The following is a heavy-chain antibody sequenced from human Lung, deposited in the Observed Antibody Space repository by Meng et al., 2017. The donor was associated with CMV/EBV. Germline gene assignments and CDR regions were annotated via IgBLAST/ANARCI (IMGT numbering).Heavy chain of an antibody. V-gene: IGHV3-23*01. CDR1: GFTFSSYA. Sequence: XXAASGFTFSSYAMSWVRQAPGKGLEWVSAISGSGGSTYYADSVKGRFTISRDNSKNTLYLQMNSLRAEDTAVYYCAKDLGGETDFWSGYLYYYYYYGMDVXGQGXTVTVSS. J-gene: IGHJ6*02. D-gene: IGHD3-3*01. CDR3: AKDLGGETDFWSGYLYYYYYYGMDV. CDR2: ISGSGGST.